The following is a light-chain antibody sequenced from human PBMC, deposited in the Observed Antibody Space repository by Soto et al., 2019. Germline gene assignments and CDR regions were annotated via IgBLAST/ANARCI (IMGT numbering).Light chain of an antibody. CDR1: GSNIGAGYD. Sequence: QSVLTPPPSVSGAPGQRVTISCTGSGSNIGAGYDVHWYQQLPGTAPKLLIYGNNNRPSGVPDRFSGSKSGPSASLAITGLQADDEADYYCQSYDSSLSGCVFGTGTKLTVL. J-gene: IGLJ1*01. CDR2: GNN. CDR3: QSYDSSLSGCV. V-gene: IGLV1-40*01.